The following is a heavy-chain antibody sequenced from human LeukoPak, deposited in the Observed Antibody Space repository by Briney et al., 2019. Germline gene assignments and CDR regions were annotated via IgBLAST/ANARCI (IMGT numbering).Heavy chain of an antibody. CDR1: GYSISSGYY. CDR2: IYYSGST. J-gene: IGHJ4*02. Sequence: SETLSLTCTVSGYSISSGYYWGWIRQPPGKGLEWIGSIYYSGSTYYNPSLKSRVTISVDTSKNQFSLKLSSVTAADTAVYYCARSPGEYSGYDYSSGWPSFDYWAREPWSPSPQ. CDR3: ARSPGEYSGYDYSSGWPSFDY. D-gene: IGHD5-12*01. V-gene: IGHV4-38-2*02.